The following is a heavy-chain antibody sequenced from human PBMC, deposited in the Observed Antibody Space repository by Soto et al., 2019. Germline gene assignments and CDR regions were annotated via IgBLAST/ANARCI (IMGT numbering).Heavy chain of an antibody. J-gene: IGHJ5*02. V-gene: IGHV1-69*01. CDR3: ARDAVTAAPAEGAFAP. CDR2: IIPIFGTA. D-gene: IGHD2-2*01. Sequence: QVQLVQSGAEVKKPGSSVKVSCKASGGTVSSYAISWVRQAPGQGLEWMGGIIPIFGTANYAQKFQGRVTITADESTSTADMELSSLRSEDTAVYYCARDAVTAAPAEGAFAPWGQGTLVTVSS. CDR1: GGTVSSYA.